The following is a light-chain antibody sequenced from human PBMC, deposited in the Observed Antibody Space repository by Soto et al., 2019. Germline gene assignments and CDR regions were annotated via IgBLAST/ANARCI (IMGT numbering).Light chain of an antibody. Sequence: AIQMTQSPSSLSASVGDRVTITCRASQDISNDLGWYQQKPGKAPKLLIYGASTLQSGVLSRFSGSGSGIDFSLTISSLQPEDSASYYCLRDHEHLTVGGGTKVDIK. V-gene: IGKV1-6*01. CDR3: LRDHEHLT. CDR1: QDISND. CDR2: GAS. J-gene: IGKJ4*01.